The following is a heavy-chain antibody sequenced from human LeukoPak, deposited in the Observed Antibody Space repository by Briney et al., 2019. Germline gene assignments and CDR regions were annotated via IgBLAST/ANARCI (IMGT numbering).Heavy chain of an antibody. CDR3: ASGPHTRFLEWPFDY. CDR2: IYYSGST. CDR1: GGSISSGGYY. J-gene: IGHJ4*02. D-gene: IGHD3-3*01. Sequence: SETLSLTCTVSGGSISSGGYYWSWIRQHPGKGLEWIGYIYYSGSTYYNPSLKSRVTISVDTSKNQFSLKLSSVTAADTAVYYCASGPHTRFLEWPFDYWGQGTLVTVSS. V-gene: IGHV4-31*03.